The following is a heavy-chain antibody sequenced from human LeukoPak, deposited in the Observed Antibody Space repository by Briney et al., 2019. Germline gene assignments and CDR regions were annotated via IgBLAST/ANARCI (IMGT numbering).Heavy chain of an antibody. Sequence: GESLKISCKGSGYSFTSYWIGWVRQVPGKGLEWMGIIYPGDSDTRYSPSFQGQVTISADKSISTAYLQWSSLKASDTAMYYFARHFDLDWNPVLDSDYWGQGTLVTVSS. V-gene: IGHV5-51*01. D-gene: IGHD1-1*01. J-gene: IGHJ4*02. CDR1: GYSFTSYW. CDR3: ARHFDLDWNPVLDSDY. CDR2: IYPGDSDT.